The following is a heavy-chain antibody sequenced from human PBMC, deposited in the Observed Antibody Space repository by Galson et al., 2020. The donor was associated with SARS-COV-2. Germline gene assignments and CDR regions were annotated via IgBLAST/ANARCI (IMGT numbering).Heavy chain of an antibody. D-gene: IGHD3-10*01. CDR1: DASITEGDQY. CDR3: AVAGGLWLSFDT. J-gene: IGHJ4*02. Sequence: SETLSLTCSVSDASITEGDQYWGWIRQPPGKGLEWIGNVYSLGSTYHNPSLKSRVIVSRDTSKNQLSLRLTSVTAADTAVYYCAVAGGLWLSFDTWGQGILVTVSS. CDR2: VYSLGST. V-gene: IGHV4-39*07.